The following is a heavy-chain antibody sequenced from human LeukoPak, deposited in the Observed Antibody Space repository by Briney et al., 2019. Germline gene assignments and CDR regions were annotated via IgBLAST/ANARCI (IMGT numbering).Heavy chain of an antibody. D-gene: IGHD3-3*01. CDR3: VRNYDYWSGYFPY. CDR2: MNPKTANT. V-gene: IGHV1-8*01. CDR1: GYTFTDCD. Sequence: GASVKVSCKVSGYTFTDCDINWVRQATGQGLEWMGWMNPKTANTGYANKFQGRLTMTRDISINTANTELSSLTSEDTAVYFCVRNYDYWSGYFPYWGQGTLASVSS. J-gene: IGHJ4*02.